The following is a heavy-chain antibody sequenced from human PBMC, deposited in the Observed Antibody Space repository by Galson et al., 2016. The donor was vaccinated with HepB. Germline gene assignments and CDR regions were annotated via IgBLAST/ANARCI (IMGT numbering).Heavy chain of an antibody. Sequence: SLRLSCAASGFSFSDHYMDWVRQAPGKGLEWVAADSMDGSEKYYVDSVKGRFTISRDNAKNTLFLQVNSLRAEDTDVYYCARDSGYCNNFDCKGDAFDMWGQGTMVTVSS. V-gene: IGHV3-7*01. J-gene: IGHJ3*02. CDR1: GFSFSDHY. D-gene: IGHD2-8*01. CDR2: DSMDGSEK. CDR3: ARDSGYCNNFDCKGDAFDM.